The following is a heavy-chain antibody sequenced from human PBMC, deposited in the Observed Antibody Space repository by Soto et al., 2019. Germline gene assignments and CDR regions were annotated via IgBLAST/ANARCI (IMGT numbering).Heavy chain of an antibody. Sequence: SETLSLTCAVYGGSFSGYYWSWIRQPPGKGLEWIGEINHSGSTNYNPSLKSRVTISVDTSKNQFSLKLSSVTAADTAVYYCARHIRPGSYYKGPVDYWGQGTLVTVSS. V-gene: IGHV4-34*01. D-gene: IGHD3-10*01. CDR1: GGSFSGYY. CDR3: ARHIRPGSYYKGPVDY. J-gene: IGHJ4*02. CDR2: INHSGST.